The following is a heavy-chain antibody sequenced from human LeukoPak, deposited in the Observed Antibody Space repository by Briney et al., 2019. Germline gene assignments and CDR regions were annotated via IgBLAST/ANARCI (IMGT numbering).Heavy chain of an antibody. V-gene: IGHV3-30*18. J-gene: IGHJ4*02. CDR2: TSYDGSNE. D-gene: IGHD3-9*01. CDR3: AQGFTTGYSNAVEY. Sequence: GRSLRLSCVASGVTFSSYGMHWVRQAPGRGLEWVAVTSYDGSNEYYRESVKGRVTISRDNSKNTLYLQMNSLRVEDTAVYYCAQGFTTGYSNAVEYWGQGTLVTVSS. CDR1: GVTFSSYG.